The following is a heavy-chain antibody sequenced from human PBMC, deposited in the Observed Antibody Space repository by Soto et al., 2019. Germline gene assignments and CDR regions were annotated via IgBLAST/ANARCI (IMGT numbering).Heavy chain of an antibody. D-gene: IGHD5-12*01. CDR3: ARDKGMATRERGEYYYYGMDV. J-gene: IGHJ6*02. Sequence: SETLSLTCAVYGGSFSGYYWSWIRQPPGKGLEWIGEINHSGSTNYNPSLKSRVTISVDTSKNQFSLKLSSVTAADTAVYYCARDKGMATRERGEYYYYGMDVWGQGTTVTVSS. CDR1: GGSFSGYY. CDR2: INHSGST. V-gene: IGHV4-34*01.